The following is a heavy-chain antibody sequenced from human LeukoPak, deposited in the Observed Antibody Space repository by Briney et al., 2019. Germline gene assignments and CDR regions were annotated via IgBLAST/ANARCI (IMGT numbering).Heavy chain of an antibody. Sequence: GGSLRLSCAASGFTFSYYTMHWVRQAPGKGLEWVAVISYDGSNEYYADSVKGRFTISRDNSKNTLYLQMNSLRVEDAAVYYCARVLNYYDSSGYYFSYWGQGTLVTVSS. J-gene: IGHJ4*02. D-gene: IGHD3-22*01. CDR2: ISYDGSNE. CDR3: ARVLNYYDSSGYYFSY. V-gene: IGHV3-30-3*01. CDR1: GFTFSYYT.